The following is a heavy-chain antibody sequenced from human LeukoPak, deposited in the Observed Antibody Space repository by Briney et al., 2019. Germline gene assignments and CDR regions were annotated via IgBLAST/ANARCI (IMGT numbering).Heavy chain of an antibody. V-gene: IGHV3-11*04. D-gene: IGHD3-10*01. Sequence: LSLTCTVSGGSISSSSYYWGWIRQAPGKGLEWVSYISSSGSTIYYADSVKGRFTISRDNAKNSLYLQMNSLRAEDTAVYYCAIAMVRGVIFWWGQGTLVTVSS. J-gene: IGHJ4*02. CDR1: GGSISSSSYY. CDR2: ISSSGSTI. CDR3: AIAMVRGVIFW.